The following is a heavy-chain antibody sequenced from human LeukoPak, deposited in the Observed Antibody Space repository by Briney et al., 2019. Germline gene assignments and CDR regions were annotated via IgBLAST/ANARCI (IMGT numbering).Heavy chain of an antibody. Sequence: GASVKVSCKASGGTFSSYAISWVRQAPGQGLEWMGGIIPIFGTANYAQKFQGRVTITADKSTSTAYMELRSLRSDDTAVYYCARVGITMIVVATYYSNWGQGTLVTVSS. CDR3: ARVGITMIVVATYYSN. D-gene: IGHD3-22*01. V-gene: IGHV1-69*06. CDR2: IIPIFGTA. CDR1: GGTFSSYA. J-gene: IGHJ4*02.